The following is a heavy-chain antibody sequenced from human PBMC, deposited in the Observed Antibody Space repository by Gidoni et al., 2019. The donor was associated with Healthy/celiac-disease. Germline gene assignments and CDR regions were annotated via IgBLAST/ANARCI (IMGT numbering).Heavy chain of an antibody. Sequence: QVQLVQSGAEVTKPGSSVKVSCKAAGGTFSCYAIRWVRQAPGQGLEWMGGITPIVGTTNYAQKFQGRVTITADESTSTAYMELSSLRSEDTAVYYCASGTYYYGSGSYFYFDYWGQGTLVTVSS. D-gene: IGHD3-10*01. V-gene: IGHV1-69*01. CDR2: ITPIVGTT. J-gene: IGHJ4*02. CDR1: GGTFSCYA. CDR3: ASGTYYYGSGSYFYFDY.